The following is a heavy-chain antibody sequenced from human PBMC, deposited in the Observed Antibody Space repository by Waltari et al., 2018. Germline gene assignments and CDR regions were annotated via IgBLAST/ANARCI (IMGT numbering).Heavy chain of an antibody. V-gene: IGHV3-30*18. CDR1: GFRLSHFG. CDR3: AKDAFGNTYLDH. CDR2: ASFDGSTT. Sequence: QVQLVESGGGVVQPGMSLRLSCAASGFRLSHFGMHWVRQAPGKGLGWVALASFDGSTTYYSDSVGVRFTISRDNSKNPLYLDINTLGVDDTAIYYCAKDAFGNTYLDHWGQGTLVTVSS. J-gene: IGHJ5*02. D-gene: IGHD3-10*01.